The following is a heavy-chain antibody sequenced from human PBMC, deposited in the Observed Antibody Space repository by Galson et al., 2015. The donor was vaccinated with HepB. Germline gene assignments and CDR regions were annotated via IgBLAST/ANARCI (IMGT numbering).Heavy chain of an antibody. Sequence: SLRLSCAASGFRFNDYAMSWVRQAPGKGLEWVPTVSGSGGATYYADSVKGRFTISRDNSKNILYLEMNSLRAEDTTLYYCAKSFSRGRGGKVEVAFGSWGQGTGVTVSA. CDR3: AKSFSRGRGGKVEVAFGS. CDR1: GFRFNDYA. J-gene: IGHJ3*02. V-gene: IGHV3-23*01. D-gene: IGHD2-15*01. CDR2: VSGSGGAT.